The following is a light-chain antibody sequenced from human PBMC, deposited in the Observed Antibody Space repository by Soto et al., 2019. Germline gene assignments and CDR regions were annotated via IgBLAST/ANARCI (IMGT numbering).Light chain of an antibody. V-gene: IGKV3-11*01. J-gene: IGKJ5*01. Sequence: VLTQSPATLSLSPGERATLSCRASQSVSSYLAWYQQKPGQAPRLLIYDTSNRATGVPARFSGSGSGTDFTLTISSLEPEDCAIYYCQQRQYWPPITFGQGTRRRL. CDR2: DTS. CDR1: QSVSSY. CDR3: QQRQYWPPIT.